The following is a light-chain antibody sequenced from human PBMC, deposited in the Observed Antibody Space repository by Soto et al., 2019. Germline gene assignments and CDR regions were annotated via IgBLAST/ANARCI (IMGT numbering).Light chain of an antibody. J-gene: IGKJ3*01. V-gene: IGKV3-20*01. CDR2: GAS. CDR1: QSVSNDY. CDR3: PHYGISVPIT. Sequence: EVVLTQSPGTLSLSPGERATLSCRASQSVSNDYLAWYQQKPGQAPRLLIHGASSRAIGIPDRFSGGGSGTDFTLTSSRLEPEDFAVYYCPHYGISVPITFGPGTKVDL.